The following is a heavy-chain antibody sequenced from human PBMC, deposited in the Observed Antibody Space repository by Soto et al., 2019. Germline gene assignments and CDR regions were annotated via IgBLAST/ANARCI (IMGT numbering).Heavy chain of an antibody. Sequence: GGSLRLSCAASGFTFSSYAMSWVRQAPGKGLEWVSAISGSGGSTYYADSVKGRFTISRDNSKNTLYLQMNSLRAEDTAVYYRAKDRKDKGLRFLEWYYYYGMDVWGQGTTVTVSS. D-gene: IGHD3-3*01. CDR2: ISGSGGST. CDR1: GFTFSSYA. J-gene: IGHJ6*02. CDR3: AKDRKDKGLRFLEWYYYYGMDV. V-gene: IGHV3-23*01.